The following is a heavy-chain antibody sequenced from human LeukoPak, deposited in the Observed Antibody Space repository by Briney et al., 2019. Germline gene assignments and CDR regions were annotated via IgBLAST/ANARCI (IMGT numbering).Heavy chain of an antibody. Sequence: AASVKVSCKASGYTFTNYGISWVRQAPGQGLEWMGWISAYNGNTNFAQKLQGRVSMTTDTSTSTAYMELRSLRSGDTAVYYCARGFPPRILYDSSGYYSYYFDYWGQGTLVTVSS. J-gene: IGHJ4*02. CDR3: ARGFPPRILYDSSGYYSYYFDY. D-gene: IGHD3-22*01. CDR2: ISAYNGNT. CDR1: GYTFTNYG. V-gene: IGHV1-18*01.